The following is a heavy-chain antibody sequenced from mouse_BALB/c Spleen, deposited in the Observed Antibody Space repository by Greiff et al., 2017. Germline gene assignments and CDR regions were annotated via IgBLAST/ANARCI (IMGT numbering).Heavy chain of an antibody. J-gene: IGHJ1*01. CDR1: GYSITSDYA. CDR3: VYRYDVVWYFDV. Sequence: EVQLQQSGPGLVKPSQSLSLTCTVTGYSITSDYAWNWIRQFQGNKLEWMGYISYSGSTSYNPSLKSRISITRDTSKNQFFLQLNSVTTEATATYYCVYRYDVVWYFDVWGAGTTVTVSS. CDR2: ISYSGST. V-gene: IGHV3-2*02. D-gene: IGHD2-14*01.